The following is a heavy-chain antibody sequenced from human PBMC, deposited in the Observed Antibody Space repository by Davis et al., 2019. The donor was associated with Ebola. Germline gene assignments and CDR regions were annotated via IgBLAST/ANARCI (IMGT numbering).Heavy chain of an antibody. D-gene: IGHD3-10*01. CDR2: ISGDGGTT. J-gene: IGHJ4*02. V-gene: IGHV3-23*01. CDR1: GFTFSNYA. Sequence: PGGSLRLSCAASGFTFSNYAMYWVRQAPGKGLEWVSIISGDGGTTVYADSVKGRFTISRDNSKNTLHLQMNDLRAEDTAVYYCAKTQTYYYGSGSFSYWGQGTLVTVSS. CDR3: AKTQTYYYGSGSFSY.